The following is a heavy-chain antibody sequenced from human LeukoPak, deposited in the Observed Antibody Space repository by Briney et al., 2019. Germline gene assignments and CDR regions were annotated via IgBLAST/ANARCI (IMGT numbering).Heavy chain of an antibody. J-gene: IGHJ6*03. V-gene: IGHV3-7*01. D-gene: IGHD6-13*01. CDR2: IKQDGSEK. Sequence: GGSLRLSCAASGFTFSSYWMSWVRQAPGKGLEWVANIKQDGSEKYYVDSVKGRFTISRDNAKNSLYLRMNSLRAEDTAVYYCARAAAGSQHSYYYYYMDVWGKGTTVTISS. CDR1: GFTFSSYW. CDR3: ARAAAGSQHSYYYYYMDV.